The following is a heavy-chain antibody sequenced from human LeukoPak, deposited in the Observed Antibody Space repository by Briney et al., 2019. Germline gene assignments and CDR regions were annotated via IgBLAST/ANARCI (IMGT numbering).Heavy chain of an antibody. D-gene: IGHD1-26*01. CDR3: AKDRRGSPTGYFDY. Sequence: GSLRLSCVVSGSIFSNYGMNWVRPAPGEALELVSSISGTGTSTYYADSVKGRFTISRDNSKSTLYLQMNSLRAADTAIYYCAKDRRGSPTGYFDYWGQGTLVTVSS. CDR1: GSIFSNYG. V-gene: IGHV3-23*01. CDR2: ISGTGTST. J-gene: IGHJ4*02.